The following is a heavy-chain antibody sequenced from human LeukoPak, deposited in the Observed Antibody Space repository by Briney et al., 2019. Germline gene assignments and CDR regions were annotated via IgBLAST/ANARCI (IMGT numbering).Heavy chain of an antibody. D-gene: IGHD6-13*01. V-gene: IGHV1-46*01. CDR3: ARDRSGSRWRWFDP. CDR1: VYTFTNYY. CDR2: INPTGGSA. Sequence: ASVKVSCKASVYTFTNYYIHWVRQAPGQGLEWMGIINPTGGSASYAQKFQGRVSKTSDTSTSTLYLELSSLRSEDTAVYYCARDRSGSRWRWFDPWGQGTLVTVSS. J-gene: IGHJ5*02.